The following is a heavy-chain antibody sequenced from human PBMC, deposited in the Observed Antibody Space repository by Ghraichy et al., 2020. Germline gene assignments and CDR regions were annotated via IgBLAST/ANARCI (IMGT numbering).Heavy chain of an antibody. CDR1: GFTFNIYA. Sequence: GGSLRLSCAASGFTFNIYAMTWVRQAPGKGLEWVSVISGSGANTYYADSVNGRFTISRDNSKNTLYLQMNSLRAEDTAVYYCAKGSVQLPRLSWFDPWGQGTLVTVSS. V-gene: IGHV3-23*01. CDR2: ISGSGANT. CDR3: AKGSVQLPRLSWFDP. J-gene: IGHJ5*02. D-gene: IGHD2-2*01.